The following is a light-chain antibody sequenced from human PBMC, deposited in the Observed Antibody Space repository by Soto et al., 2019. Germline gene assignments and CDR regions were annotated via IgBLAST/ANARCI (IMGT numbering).Light chain of an antibody. J-gene: IGKJ4*01. CDR1: SRVSRRD. CDR2: GAS. Sequence: EIGVKQVPGNLAFSSGEKTTLLCRASSRVSRRDLAWYQQKPGQAPRPPIYGASSRATGIPDRFSGSGSGTDFTLTITRLEPEDFAVYYCQQYGSSPLTFGGGTKVEIK. CDR3: QQYGSSPLT. V-gene: IGKV3-20*01.